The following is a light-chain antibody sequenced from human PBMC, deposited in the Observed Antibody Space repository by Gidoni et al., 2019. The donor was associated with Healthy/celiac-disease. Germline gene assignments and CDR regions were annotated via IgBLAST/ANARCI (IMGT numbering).Light chain of an antibody. J-gene: IGKJ2*01. V-gene: IGKV3-15*01. CDR2: GAS. CDR3: QQYNNWPPST. Sequence: EIVMTQSPATLSVSPGERATLSCRASQSVSRHLAWYQQKPGQAPRLLIYGASTRATGIPARFSGSGSGTEFTLTISSLQSEDFAVYYCQQYNNWPPSTFGQGTKLEIK. CDR1: QSVSRH.